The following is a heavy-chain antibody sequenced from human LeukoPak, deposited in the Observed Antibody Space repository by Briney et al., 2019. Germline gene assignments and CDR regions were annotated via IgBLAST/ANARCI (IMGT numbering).Heavy chain of an antibody. J-gene: IGHJ4*02. CDR3: ARDRGYYDSSGIDY. D-gene: IGHD3-22*01. CDR1: GGSISSSSYY. Sequence: SETLSLTCTVSGGSISSSSYYWGWIRQPPGKGLEWIGSIYYSGSTYYNPSLKSRVTMSVDTSKNQFSLKLSSVTAADTAVYYCARDRGYYDSSGIDYWGQGTLVTVSS. CDR2: IYYSGST. V-gene: IGHV4-39*07.